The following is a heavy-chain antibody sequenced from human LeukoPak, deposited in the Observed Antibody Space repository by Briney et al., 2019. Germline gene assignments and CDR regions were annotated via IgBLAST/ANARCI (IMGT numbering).Heavy chain of an antibody. V-gene: IGHV3-30*18. CDR2: ISYDGNNK. CDR3: AKDPEPFSSSWFCHF. J-gene: IGHJ4*02. CDR1: GFTFSSYG. D-gene: IGHD6-13*01. Sequence: PGGSLRLSCAASGFTFSSYGMHWVRQAPGKGLEWVAVISYDGNNKYYADSVKGRFTISRDNSKNTPYLQMNSLRAEDTAVYYCAKDPEPFSSSWFCHFWGQGTLVTVSS.